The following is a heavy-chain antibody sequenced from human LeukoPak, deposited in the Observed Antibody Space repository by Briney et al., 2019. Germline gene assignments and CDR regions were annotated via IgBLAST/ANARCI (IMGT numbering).Heavy chain of an antibody. CDR2: INHSGST. CDR3: ATDLELGF. V-gene: IGHV4-34*01. D-gene: IGHD3-16*01. Sequence: SETLSLTCAAYGGSFSGYYWSWIRQPPGKGLEWIGEINHSGSTNYNPSLKRRVTISVDTSKNQFSLKLSSVTAADTAVYYCATDLELGFWGQGTLVTVSS. J-gene: IGHJ4*02. CDR1: GGSFSGYY.